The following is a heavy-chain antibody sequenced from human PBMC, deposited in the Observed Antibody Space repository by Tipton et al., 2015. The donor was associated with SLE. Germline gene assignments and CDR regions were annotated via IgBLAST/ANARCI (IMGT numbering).Heavy chain of an antibody. CDR3: ARDGGLGDAFDI. Sequence: TLSLTCTVSGGSISSGSYYWSWIRQPAGKGLEWIGYIYTSGSTNYNPSLKSRVTISVDTSKNQFSLKLSSVTAADTAVYYCARDGGLGDAFDIWGQGTMVTVSS. J-gene: IGHJ3*02. CDR2: IYTSGST. D-gene: IGHD3/OR15-3a*01. V-gene: IGHV4-61*09. CDR1: GGSISSGSYY.